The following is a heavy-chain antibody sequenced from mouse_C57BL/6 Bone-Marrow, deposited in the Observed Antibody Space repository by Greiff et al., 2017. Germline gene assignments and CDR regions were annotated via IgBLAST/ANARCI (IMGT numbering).Heavy chain of an antibody. CDR1: GYSFTSGYY. Sequence: EVQVVESGPGLVKPSPSLSLTCSVTGYSFTSGYYWNWIRQFPGNKLEWRDYISYDGSNNYNPNFKNRIAITRDTSTNQFFLTLNSVTTEDTATYYCARTTGYYYAMDYWGQGTTVTVSS. V-gene: IGHV3-6*01. CDR3: ARTTGYYYAMDY. CDR2: ISYDGSN. J-gene: IGHJ4*01. D-gene: IGHD4-1*02.